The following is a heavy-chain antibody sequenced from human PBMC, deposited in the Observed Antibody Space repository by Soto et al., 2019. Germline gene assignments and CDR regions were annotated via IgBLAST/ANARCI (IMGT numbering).Heavy chain of an antibody. Sequence: ASVKVSCKASGYTFTSYGISWVRQAPGQGLEWMGGIIPIFGTANYAQKFQGRVTITADESTSTAYMELSSLRSEDTAVYYCARAYYYDSSGYYNWFDPWGQGTLVTAPQ. J-gene: IGHJ5*02. CDR2: IIPIFGTA. D-gene: IGHD3-22*01. CDR3: ARAYYYDSSGYYNWFDP. V-gene: IGHV1-69*13. CDR1: GYTFTSYG.